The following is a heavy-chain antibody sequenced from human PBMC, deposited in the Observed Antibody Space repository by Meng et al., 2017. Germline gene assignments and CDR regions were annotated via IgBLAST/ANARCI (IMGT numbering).Heavy chain of an antibody. V-gene: IGHV4-39*07. CDR2: IYYSGST. J-gene: IGHJ5*02. CDR3: ASLRIAVAGINWFDP. CDR1: GGSISSSSYY. D-gene: IGHD6-19*01. Sequence: LPPQVPAPVLVTPSETLSLTCTVSGGSISSSSYYWGWIRQPPGKGLEWIGSIYYSGSTYYNPSLKSRVTISVDTSKNQFSLKLSSVTAADTAVYYCASLRIAVAGINWFDPWGQGTLVTVSS.